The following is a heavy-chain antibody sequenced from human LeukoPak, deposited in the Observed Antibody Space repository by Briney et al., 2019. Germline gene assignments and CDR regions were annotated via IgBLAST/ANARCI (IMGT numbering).Heavy chain of an antibody. Sequence: GGSLRLSCAASGFTFSRHGMHWVRQAPGKGLEWVAFIRYDGSDKYYADSVKGRFTISRDNSGNTLYLQMNSLRPEGTAVYYCAKGFYYCSDGCPQYYYYMDVWGKGTTVIVSS. CDR2: IRYDGSDK. V-gene: IGHV3-30*02. J-gene: IGHJ6*03. CDR1: GFTFSRHG. D-gene: IGHD2-15*01. CDR3: AKGFYYCSDGCPQYYYYMDV.